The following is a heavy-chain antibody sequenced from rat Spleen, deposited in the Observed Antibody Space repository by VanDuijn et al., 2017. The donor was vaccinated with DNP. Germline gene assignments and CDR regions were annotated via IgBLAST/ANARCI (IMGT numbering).Heavy chain of an antibody. CDR2: ITIKTHNYVA. D-gene: IGHD1-4*01. J-gene: IGHJ2*01. Sequence: EVQLVESGGGLVQPKGSLKLSCAASGFDFNTYAMSWIRQAPGKGLDWVASITIKTHNYVALYADSVKERFTISRDDSQSMVYLQMYNLKTEDTALYYCTRVTPFDYWGQGVMVTVSS. V-gene: IGHV10-4*01. CDR1: GFDFNTYA. CDR3: TRVTPFDY.